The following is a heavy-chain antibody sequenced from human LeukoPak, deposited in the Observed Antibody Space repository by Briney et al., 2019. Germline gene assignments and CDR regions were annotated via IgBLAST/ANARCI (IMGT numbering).Heavy chain of an antibody. CDR3: AKDWRDNGDFHAFDI. D-gene: IGHD4-17*01. J-gene: IGHJ3*02. V-gene: IGHV3-23*01. CDR2: FSGDGRNT. CDR1: GFTFSGYA. Sequence: GGSLRLSCAVSGFTFSGYAMTWVRQAPGKGLEWVSAFSGDGRNTYYADSVKGRFTISRDNSKNTLYLQLSSLRAEDTAVYYCAKDWRDNGDFHAFDIWGQGTMVTVSS.